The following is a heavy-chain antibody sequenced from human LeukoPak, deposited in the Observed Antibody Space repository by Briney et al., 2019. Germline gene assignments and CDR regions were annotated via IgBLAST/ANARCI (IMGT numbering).Heavy chain of an antibody. Sequence: SETLSLTCAVYGGSFSGYYWSWIRQPPGKGLEWIGEINHSGSTNYNPSLKSRVTISVDTSKNQFSLKLSSVTAADTAVYYCARGRKGCSSTSCPRGRNYGMDVWGQGTTVTVPS. CDR3: ARGRKGCSSTSCPRGRNYGMDV. D-gene: IGHD2-2*01. J-gene: IGHJ6*02. CDR2: INHSGST. CDR1: GGSFSGYY. V-gene: IGHV4-34*01.